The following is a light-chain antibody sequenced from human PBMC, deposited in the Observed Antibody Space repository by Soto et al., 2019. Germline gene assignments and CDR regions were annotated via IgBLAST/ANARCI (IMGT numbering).Light chain of an antibody. CDR3: SSYTSSSTL. V-gene: IGLV2-14*01. Sequence: QSLLTNPASLSGSPGQSITISCTGTSSDVGSYNYVSWYQQHPGKAPKLMIYEVSDRPSGISSRFSGSKSGNTASLTISGLQTEDEADYYCSSYTSSSTLFGTGTKVTVL. CDR2: EVS. CDR1: SSDVGSYNY. J-gene: IGLJ1*01.